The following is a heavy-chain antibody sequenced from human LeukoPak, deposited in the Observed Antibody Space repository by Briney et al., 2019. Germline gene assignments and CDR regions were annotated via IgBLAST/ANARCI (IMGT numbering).Heavy chain of an antibody. CDR3: ARSPRKYIVVVTDSAWADI. J-gene: IGHJ3*02. CDR2: IILSFGTA. D-gene: IGHD2-2*01. Sequence: SVNVSCKASGCTFISYAISWVRQAPAQGLEWMGGIILSFGTANHVQKGQGRVTMNKDTSQSKAYVELRSLRSDDPAEYYCARSPRKYIVVVTDSAWADIWGQGTMVTVSS. CDR1: GCTFISYA. V-gene: IGHV1-69*05.